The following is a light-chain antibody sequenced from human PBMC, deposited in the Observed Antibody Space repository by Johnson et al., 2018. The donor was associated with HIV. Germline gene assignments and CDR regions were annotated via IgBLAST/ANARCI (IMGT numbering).Light chain of an antibody. CDR1: IANIGNNY. V-gene: IGLV1-51*02. Sequence: SVLTQPPSASAAPGQRVTISCSGGIANIGNNYVSWYQQLPGTAPKLLIYEHNKRPSVIPDRFSASKSGTSATLGITGLQTGDEADYYCGTWDTSLSIYVFGTGTKVTVL. J-gene: IGLJ1*01. CDR3: GTWDTSLSIYV. CDR2: EHN.